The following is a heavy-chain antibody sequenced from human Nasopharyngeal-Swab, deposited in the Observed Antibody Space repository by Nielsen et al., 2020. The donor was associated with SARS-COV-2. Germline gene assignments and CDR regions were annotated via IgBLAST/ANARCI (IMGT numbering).Heavy chain of an antibody. D-gene: IGHD2-2*01. J-gene: IGHJ6*03. Sequence: GGSLRLSCAASGFTFSSHAMHWVRQAPGKGLEWVALISYDGDNKYYTDSVKGRFSISRENSKNTLYLQMNSLRADDTALYYSARDCGSTSIYSYYYMDVWGKGTTVTVSS. CDR2: ISYDGDNK. CDR3: ARDCGSTSIYSYYYMDV. V-gene: IGHV3-30-3*01. CDR1: GFTFSSHA.